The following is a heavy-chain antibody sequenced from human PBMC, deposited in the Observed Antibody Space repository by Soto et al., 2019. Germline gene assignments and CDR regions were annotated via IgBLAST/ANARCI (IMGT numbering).Heavy chain of an antibody. J-gene: IGHJ4*02. Sequence: GGSLRLSCAASGFTFSTYGMHWVRQAPGKGLEWISVISYNGSNKKYADSVKGRFTISRDNSKNTLDLQMNSLRAEETAVYYCAREMPLDSGYDSSFAFDYWGQGTLVTVSS. CDR3: AREMPLDSGYDSSFAFDY. V-gene: IGHV3-33*05. CDR2: ISYNGSNK. CDR1: GFTFSTYG. D-gene: IGHD5-12*01.